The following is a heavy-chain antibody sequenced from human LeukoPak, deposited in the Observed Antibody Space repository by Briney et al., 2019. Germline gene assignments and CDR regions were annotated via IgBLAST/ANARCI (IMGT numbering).Heavy chain of an antibody. V-gene: IGHV4-38-2*02. D-gene: IGHD6-19*01. CDR3: ARESLAVAGTWDY. CDR1: GYSISTSYY. Sequence: SETLSLTCTVSGYSISTSYYWGWIRQPPGKGLEWIGSIYHSGNTYYNPSLKSRVTISVDTSKNQFSLKLNSVTAADTAVYYCARESLAVAGTWDYWGQGTLVTVSS. J-gene: IGHJ4*02. CDR2: IYHSGNT.